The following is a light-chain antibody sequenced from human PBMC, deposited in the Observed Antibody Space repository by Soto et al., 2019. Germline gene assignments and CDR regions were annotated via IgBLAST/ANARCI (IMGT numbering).Light chain of an antibody. CDR2: EVS. Sequence: QSALTQPASVSGSPGQSITISCTGTSSDIGAYNHVSWYQQNPGKAPQLIIYEVSNRPSGLSNRFSASKSGNAASLTISSLQSEADADYFCSSFTTCSTLVLGTGTKVPVL. J-gene: IGLJ1*01. V-gene: IGLV2-14*01. CDR1: SSDIGAYNH. CDR3: SSFTTCSTLV.